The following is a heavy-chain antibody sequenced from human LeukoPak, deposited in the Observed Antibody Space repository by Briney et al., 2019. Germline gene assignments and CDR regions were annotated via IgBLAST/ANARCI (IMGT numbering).Heavy chain of an antibody. CDR1: GFTFGSYW. Sequence: PGGSLRLSCAASGFTFGSYWMSWVRQAPGKGLEWVANIKQDGSEKYYVDSVKGRFTISRDNAKNSLYLQMNSLRAEDTAVYYCAREPVAATSFDYWGQGTLVTVSS. D-gene: IGHD2-15*01. J-gene: IGHJ4*02. CDR2: IKQDGSEK. V-gene: IGHV3-7*01. CDR3: AREPVAATSFDY.